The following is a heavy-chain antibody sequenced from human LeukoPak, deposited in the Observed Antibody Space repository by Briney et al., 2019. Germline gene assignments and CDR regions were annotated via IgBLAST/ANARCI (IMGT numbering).Heavy chain of an antibody. Sequence: GGSLRLSCAASGFTFSSYAMSWVRQAPGKGLEWVANINKDGSEKYYMDSVRGRFTISRDNAKNSLSLQMNSLRVEDTAVYYCARELVVGPAEYFQNWGQGTLVTVSS. CDR1: GFTFSSYA. CDR2: INKDGSEK. V-gene: IGHV3-7*01. CDR3: ARELVVGPAEYFQN. D-gene: IGHD2-8*02. J-gene: IGHJ1*01.